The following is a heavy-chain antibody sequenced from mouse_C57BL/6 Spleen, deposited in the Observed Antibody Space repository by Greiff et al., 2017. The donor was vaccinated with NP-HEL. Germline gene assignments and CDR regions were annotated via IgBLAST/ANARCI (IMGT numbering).Heavy chain of an antibody. CDR3: ARNSFDNYGSSYGFAY. CDR2: IHPNSGST. Sequence: QVQLQQSGAELVKPGASVKLSCKASGYTFTSYWMHWVKQRPGQGLEWIGMIHPNSGSTNYNEKFKSKATLTVDKSSSTAYMQLSSLTSEDSAVYYCARNSFDNYGSSYGFAYWGQGTLVTVSA. CDR1: GYTFTSYW. D-gene: IGHD1-1*01. V-gene: IGHV1-64*01. J-gene: IGHJ3*01.